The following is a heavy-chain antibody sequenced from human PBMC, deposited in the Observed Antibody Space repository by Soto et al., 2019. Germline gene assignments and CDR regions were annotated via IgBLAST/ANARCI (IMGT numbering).Heavy chain of an antibody. V-gene: IGHV5-51*01. J-gene: IGHJ6*02. D-gene: IGHD3-22*01. CDR2: IYPGDSDT. Sequence: LGESLKISCKGSGYSFTSYWIGWVRQMPGKGLEWMGIIYPGDSDTRYSPSFQGQVTISADKSISTAYLQWSSLKASDTAMYYCARHGIVVVNGMDVWGQGTTVTVSS. CDR3: ARHGIVVVNGMDV. CDR1: GYSFTSYW.